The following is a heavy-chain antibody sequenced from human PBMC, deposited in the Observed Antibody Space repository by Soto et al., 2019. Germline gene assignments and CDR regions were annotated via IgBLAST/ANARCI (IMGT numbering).Heavy chain of an antibody. V-gene: IGHV4-34*01. CDR3: ARDKITGLFDY. CDR2: INHSGST. D-gene: IGHD2-8*02. Sequence: SETLSLTCAVYGGSFSGYYWTWIRQPPETGLKWIGEINHSGSTNYNPSLKSRVTISVDTSKNQFSLKLTSVTAVDTAVYYCARDKITGLFDYWGQGTLVTVSS. J-gene: IGHJ4*02. CDR1: GGSFSGYY.